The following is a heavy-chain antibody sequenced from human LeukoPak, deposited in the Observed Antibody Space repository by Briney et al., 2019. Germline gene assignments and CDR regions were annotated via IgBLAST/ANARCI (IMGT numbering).Heavy chain of an antibody. D-gene: IGHD2-2*01. V-gene: IGHV1-2*02. CDR1: GYTFTNYY. J-gene: IGHJ4*02. Sequence: ASLKVSCKASGYTFTNYYIHWVRQAPGQGLEWMGWINPNSGGTNYAQKFQGRVTMTRDTSISTAYMELSRLRSDDTAVYYCARDPNIVVVPAAPGDDYWGQGTLVTVSS. CDR3: ARDPNIVVVPAAPGDDY. CDR2: INPNSGGT.